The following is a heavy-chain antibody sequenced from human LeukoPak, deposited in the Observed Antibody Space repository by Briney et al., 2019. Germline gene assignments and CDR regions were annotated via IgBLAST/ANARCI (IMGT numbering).Heavy chain of an antibody. J-gene: IGHJ4*02. CDR1: EFTFSSYA. CDR3: AKDRRACSSSSCYYRFDY. D-gene: IGHD2-2*01. CDR2: ISDSGGST. Sequence: GGSLRLSCAASEFTFSSYAMSWVRQAPGKGLEWVSAISDSGGSTYYADSVKGRFTVYRDNSKNTMYLQMNSLRAEDTAVYYCAKDRRACSSSSCYYRFDYWGQGTLVTVSS. V-gene: IGHV3-23*01.